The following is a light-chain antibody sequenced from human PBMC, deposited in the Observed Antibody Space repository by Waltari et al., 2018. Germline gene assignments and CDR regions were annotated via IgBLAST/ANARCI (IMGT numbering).Light chain of an antibody. J-gene: IGKJ1*01. CDR3: QQYYSTPRT. V-gene: IGKV4-1*01. Sequence: LAVSLGERATINCKSSQSVLYSSNNKNYLALYQQKPGQPPKLLIYWASTRESGVPDRFSGSGSGTDFTLTISSLQAEDGAVYYCQQYYSTPRTFGQGTKVEIK. CDR1: QSVLYSSNNKNY. CDR2: WAS.